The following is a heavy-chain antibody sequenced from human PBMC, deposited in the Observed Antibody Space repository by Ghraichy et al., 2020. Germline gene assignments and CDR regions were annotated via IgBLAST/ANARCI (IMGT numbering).Heavy chain of an antibody. CDR2: INPNSGGT. CDR1: GYTFTGYY. J-gene: IGHJ6*02. V-gene: IGHV1-2*04. CDR3: AREIAAADPYYYYGMDV. D-gene: IGHD6-13*01. Sequence: ASVKVSCKASGYTFTGYYMHWVRQAPGQGLEWMGWINPNSGGTNYAQKFQGWVTMTRDTSISTAYMELSRLRSDDTAVYYCAREIAAADPYYYYGMDVWGQGTTVTVSS.